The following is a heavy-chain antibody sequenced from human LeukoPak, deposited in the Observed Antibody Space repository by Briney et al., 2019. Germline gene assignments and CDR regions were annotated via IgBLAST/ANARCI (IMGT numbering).Heavy chain of an antibody. J-gene: IGHJ3*02. CDR1: GGSISSYY. CDR2: IYYSGST. V-gene: IGHV4-59*01. D-gene: IGHD5-24*01. Sequence: SETLSLTCTVSGGSISSYYWSWIRQPPGKGLEWIGYIYYSGSTNYNSSLKSRVTISVDTSKNQFSLKLTSVTAADTAVYYCARARGATIFQSAFDIWGQGTMVTVSS. CDR3: ARARGATIFQSAFDI.